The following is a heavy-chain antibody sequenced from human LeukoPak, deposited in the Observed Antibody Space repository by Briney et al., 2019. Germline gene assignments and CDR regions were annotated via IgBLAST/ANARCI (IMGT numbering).Heavy chain of an antibody. D-gene: IGHD3-9*01. CDR3: AKPYSGTILTGWFDP. J-gene: IGHJ5*02. V-gene: IGHV3-23*01. Sequence: GGSLRLSCAASGFTFSSYAMTCVREAPGKGLEWVSIISGSGGSTSYADSVKGRFTISRDKSTNTLYLQMNSLRGKDSTLYYCAKPYSGTILTGWFDPWGQGTLVTVSS. CDR2: ISGSGGST. CDR1: GFTFSSYA.